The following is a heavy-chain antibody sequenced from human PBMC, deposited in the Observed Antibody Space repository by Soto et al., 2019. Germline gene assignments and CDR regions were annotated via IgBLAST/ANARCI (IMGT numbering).Heavy chain of an antibody. Sequence: EVQLLESGGGLVQPGGSLRLSCAASGFTFSSYAMSWVRQAPGTGLEWVSAISGSGGSPSYADSVKGRFTISRDTSKNTLYLQMNSLRADDTAVYYCAKAGGVGAGVWYFDLWGRGTLVTVSS. CDR1: GFTFSSYA. CDR3: AKAGGVGAGVWYFDL. J-gene: IGHJ2*01. V-gene: IGHV3-23*01. D-gene: IGHD1-26*01. CDR2: ISGSGGSP.